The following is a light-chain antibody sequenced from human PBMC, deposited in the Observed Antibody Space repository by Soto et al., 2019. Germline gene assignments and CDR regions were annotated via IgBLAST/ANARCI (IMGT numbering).Light chain of an antibody. CDR2: GAS. V-gene: IGKV3-20*01. CDR1: QSVTSNY. CDR3: QQYSRSPLT. Sequence: EIVLPQSPGTLSLSPGESSTLSGRASQSVTSNYLAWYQQKPGQAPRLLIHGASSRATGIPDRFSGSGSGTDFTLTISRLEPEDFVVYYCQQYSRSPLTVGGGTKVDIK. J-gene: IGKJ4*01.